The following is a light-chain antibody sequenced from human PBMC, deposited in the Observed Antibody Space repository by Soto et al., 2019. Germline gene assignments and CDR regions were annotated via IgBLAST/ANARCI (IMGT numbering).Light chain of an antibody. J-gene: IGLJ1*01. CDR2: EVT. V-gene: IGLV2-8*01. CDR3: YSYAGTSNV. Sequence: QSALTQPPSASGSPGQSVTISCTGTSSDVGGYNYVSWYQQHPGKAPKLMIYEVTKRPSGVPDRFSGSKSGNTASLTVSGSQAEDEADYSCYSYAGTSNVFGTGTKVTVL. CDR1: SSDVGGYNY.